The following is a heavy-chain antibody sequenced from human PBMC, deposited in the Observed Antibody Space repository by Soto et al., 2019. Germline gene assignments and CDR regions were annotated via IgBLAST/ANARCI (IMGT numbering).Heavy chain of an antibody. CDR2: ISWNSGSI. CDR3: AKDIGGGYCSSTSCYTSFDY. J-gene: IGHJ4*02. D-gene: IGHD2-2*02. V-gene: IGHV3-9*01. CDR1: GFTFDDYA. Sequence: PGGSLRLSCAASGFTFDDYAMHWVRQAPGKGLEWVSGISWNSGSIGYADSVKGRFTISRDNAKNSLYLQMNSLRAEDTALYYCAKDIGGGYCSSTSCYTSFDYWGQGTLVTVPS.